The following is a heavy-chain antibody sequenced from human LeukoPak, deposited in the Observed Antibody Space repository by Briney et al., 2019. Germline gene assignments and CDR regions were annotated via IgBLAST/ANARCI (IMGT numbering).Heavy chain of an antibody. J-gene: IGHJ6*03. CDR1: GYTSTGYY. Sequence: ASVKVSCKASGYTSTGYYMHWVRQAPGQGLEWMGWINPNSGGTNYAQKFQGRVTMTRDTSISTAYMELSRLRSDKTAVYYCARADIVVVPAATQNYYYYYYMDVWGKGTTVTISS. CDR3: ARADIVVVPAATQNYYYYYYMDV. CDR2: INPNSGGT. D-gene: IGHD2-2*01. V-gene: IGHV1-2*02.